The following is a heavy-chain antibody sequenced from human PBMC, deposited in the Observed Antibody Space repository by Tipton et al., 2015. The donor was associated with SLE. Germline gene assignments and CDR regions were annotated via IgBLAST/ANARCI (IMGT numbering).Heavy chain of an antibody. V-gene: IGHV4-39*07. J-gene: IGHJ5*02. Sequence: TLSLTCTLSGGSISSSSYYWGWIRQPPGKGLEWIGSIYYSGSTYYNPSLKSRVTISVDRSNNQFSLNLSSVTAADTAVYYCARERIEEYGGKENWIDPWGQGTLVTVSS. D-gene: IGHD4/OR15-4a*01. CDR2: IYYSGST. CDR3: ARERIEEYGGKENWIDP. CDR1: GGSISSSSYY.